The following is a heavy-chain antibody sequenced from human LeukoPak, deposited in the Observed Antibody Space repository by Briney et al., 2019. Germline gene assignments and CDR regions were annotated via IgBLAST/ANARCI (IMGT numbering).Heavy chain of an antibody. CDR2: IYTSGST. D-gene: IGHD5-18*01. V-gene: IGHV4-4*07. CDR1: GGSSSSYY. Sequence: SETLPLTCTVSGGSSSSYYWSWIRQPAGKGLEWIGRIYTSGSTNYNPSLKSRVTMSVDTSKNQFSLKLSSVTAADTAVYYCARALPGYSYGSYYFDYWGQGTLVTVSS. CDR3: ARALPGYSYGSYYFDY. J-gene: IGHJ4*02.